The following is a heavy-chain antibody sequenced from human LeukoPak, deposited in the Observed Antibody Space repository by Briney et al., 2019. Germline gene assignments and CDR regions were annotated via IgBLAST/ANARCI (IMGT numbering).Heavy chain of an antibody. CDR1: GGSFSGYY. V-gene: IGHV4-34*01. CDR2: INHSGST. D-gene: IGHD5-24*01. J-gene: IGHJ6*03. Sequence: SETLSLTCAVYGGSFSGYYWSWIRQPPGKGLEWIGEINHSGSTNYNPSLKSRVTISVDTSKNQFSLKLSSVTAADTAVYYCARTWLQLPPYYYYYYMDVWGKGTTVTVSS. CDR3: ARTWLQLPPYYYYYYMDV.